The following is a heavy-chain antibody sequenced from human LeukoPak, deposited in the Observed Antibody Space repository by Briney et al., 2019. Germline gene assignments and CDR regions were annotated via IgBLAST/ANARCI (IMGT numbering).Heavy chain of an antibody. CDR2: INSDGSST. V-gene: IGHV3-74*01. CDR3: AREGTMIVVLDAFDI. Sequence: GSLRLSCAASGFTFSSYWMHWVRQAPGKGLVWVSRINSDGSSTSYADSVKGRFTISRDNAKNTLYLQMNSLRAEDTAVYYCAREGTMIVVLDAFDIWGQGTMVTVSS. CDR1: GFTFSSYW. D-gene: IGHD3-22*01. J-gene: IGHJ3*02.